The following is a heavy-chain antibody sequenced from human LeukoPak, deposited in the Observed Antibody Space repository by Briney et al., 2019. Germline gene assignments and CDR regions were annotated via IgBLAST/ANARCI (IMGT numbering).Heavy chain of an antibody. CDR1: GGSISIYK. V-gene: IGHV4-59*01. Sequence: ETPSLTCTVSGGSISIYKWSWIRQPPGKGLEWIGYIYSSGSTNYTPSLKSRLTISVDTSKNRFSLKLSSVTAADTAVYYCAREWSSFDYWGQGTLVTVSS. D-gene: IGHD3-10*01. CDR3: AREWSSFDY. CDR2: IYSSGST. J-gene: IGHJ4*02.